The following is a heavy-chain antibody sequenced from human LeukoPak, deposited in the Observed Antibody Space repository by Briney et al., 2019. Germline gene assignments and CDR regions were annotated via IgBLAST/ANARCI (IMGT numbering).Heavy chain of an antibody. CDR1: GGSISSHY. J-gene: IGHJ6*03. CDR3: ASGTYYDFWSGYYTPDYYYYMDV. Sequence: PSETLSLTCTVSGGSISSHYWSWIRQPPGKGLEWIGYIYYSGSTNYNPSLKSRVTISVDTSKNQFSLKLSSVTAADTAVYYCASGTYYDFWSGYYTPDYYYYMDVWGKGTTVTVSS. CDR2: IYYSGST. V-gene: IGHV4-59*11. D-gene: IGHD3-3*01.